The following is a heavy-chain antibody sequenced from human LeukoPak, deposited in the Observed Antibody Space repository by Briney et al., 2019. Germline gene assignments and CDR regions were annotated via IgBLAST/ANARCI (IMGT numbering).Heavy chain of an antibody. CDR3: ARDSIDYDSSGYYYSNWFDP. J-gene: IGHJ5*02. Sequence: PSETLSLTCAVYGGSFSGYYWSWIRQPPGKGLEWIGEINHSGSTNYNPSLKSRVTISVDTSKNQFSLKLGSVTAADTAVYYCARDSIDYDSSGYYYSNWFDPWGQGTLVTVSS. D-gene: IGHD3-22*01. CDR1: GGSFSGYY. CDR2: INHSGST. V-gene: IGHV4-34*01.